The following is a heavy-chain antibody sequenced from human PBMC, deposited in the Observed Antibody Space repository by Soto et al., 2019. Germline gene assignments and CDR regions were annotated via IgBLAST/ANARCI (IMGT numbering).Heavy chain of an antibody. Sequence: TSETLSLTCTVSGGSISSYYWSWIRQPPGKGLEWIGYIYYSGSTNYNPSLKSRVTISVDTSKNQFSLKLSSVTAADTAVYYCARWGLSVAGRGHYYYGMDVWGQGTTVTV. CDR2: IYYSGST. CDR3: ARWGLSVAGRGHYYYGMDV. D-gene: IGHD6-19*01. V-gene: IGHV4-59*01. CDR1: GGSISSYY. J-gene: IGHJ6*02.